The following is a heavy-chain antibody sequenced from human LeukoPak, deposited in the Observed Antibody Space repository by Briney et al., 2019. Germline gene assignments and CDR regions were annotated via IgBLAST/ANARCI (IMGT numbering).Heavy chain of an antibody. CDR1: GYTFTRYY. CDR2: INPNSGGT. CDR3: ARDHDYYGSGSYYGFDP. V-gene: IGHV1-2*02. D-gene: IGHD3-10*01. J-gene: IGHJ5*02. Sequence: ASVKVSCKASGYTFTRYYMHWVRQAPGQGLEWMGWINPNSGGTNYAQKFQGRVTMTRDTSISTAYMELSRLRSDDTAVYYCARDHDYYGSGSYYGFDPWGQGTLVTVSS.